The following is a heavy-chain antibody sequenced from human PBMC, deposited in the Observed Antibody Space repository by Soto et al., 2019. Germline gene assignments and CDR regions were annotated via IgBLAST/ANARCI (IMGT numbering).Heavy chain of an antibody. CDR1: GFTFSGYG. J-gene: IGHJ4*02. V-gene: IGHV3-33*01. CDR2: TRHDGSNT. D-gene: IGHD1-26*01. CDR3: ARDGVGTTTYFGYFDY. Sequence: QVQLVESGGGAVQPGRSLRLSCAASGFTFSGYGMHWVRQAPGKGLEWVAVTRHDGSNTYYADSVRGRFTISRDNSNKMLYLQMNSLRAEDTAVYYCARDGVGTTTYFGYFDYWGQGTLVTVSS.